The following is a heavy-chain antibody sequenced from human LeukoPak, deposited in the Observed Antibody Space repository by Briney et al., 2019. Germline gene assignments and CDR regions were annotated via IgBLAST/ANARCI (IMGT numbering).Heavy chain of an antibody. V-gene: IGHV4-31*03. Sequence: SETLSLTCTVSGGSISSGGYYWSWIRQHPGKGLEWIGYIYYSGSTYYNPSLKSRVTISVDTSKNQFSLKLSSVTAADTAVYYCARGRLHLNYYGMDVWGQGTTVTVSS. CDR2: IYYSGST. CDR3: ARGRLHLNYYGMDV. D-gene: IGHD2-15*01. J-gene: IGHJ6*02. CDR1: GGSISSGGYY.